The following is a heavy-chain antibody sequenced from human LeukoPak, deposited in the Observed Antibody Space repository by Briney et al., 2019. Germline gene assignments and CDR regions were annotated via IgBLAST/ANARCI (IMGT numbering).Heavy chain of an antibody. V-gene: IGHV4-39*07. CDR3: ARENYDTHAGY. D-gene: IGHD3-22*01. J-gene: IGHJ4*02. CDR1: GGSISSSSYY. Sequence: SETLSLTCTVSGGSISSSSYYWGWIRQPPGKGLECIGSIYYSGSTDYNPSLKSRVTISVDTSKNQFSLKLSSVTAADTAVYYCARENYDTHAGYWGQGTLVTVSS. CDR2: IYYSGST.